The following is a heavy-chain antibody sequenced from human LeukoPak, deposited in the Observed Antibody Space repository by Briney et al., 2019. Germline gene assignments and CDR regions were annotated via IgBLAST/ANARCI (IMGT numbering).Heavy chain of an antibody. CDR2: VKQDGSEQ. J-gene: IGHJ4*02. CDR1: GFSFSNYW. V-gene: IGHV3-7*01. Sequence: GGSLRLSCVGSGFSFSNYWMSWVRQAPGKGLEWVANVKQDGSEQYYVDSVKGRFTIPRDNAKNSLYLQMNSLRAEDTAVYYCARDRIVGATTEDYWGQGTLVTVSS. CDR3: ARDRIVGATTEDY. D-gene: IGHD1-26*01.